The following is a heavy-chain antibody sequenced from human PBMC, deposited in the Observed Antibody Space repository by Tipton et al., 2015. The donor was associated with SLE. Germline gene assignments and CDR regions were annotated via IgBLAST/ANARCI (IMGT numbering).Heavy chain of an antibody. CDR1: GGSFSGYY. Sequence: LSCAVYGGSFSGYYWSWIRQPPGKGLEWIGEINHSGSTNYNPSLKSRVTISVDTSKNQFSLKLSSVTAADTAVYYCARGEYGSPFDYWGQGTLVTVSS. CDR2: INHSGST. J-gene: IGHJ4*02. D-gene: IGHD1-26*01. CDR3: ARGEYGSPFDY. V-gene: IGHV4-34*01.